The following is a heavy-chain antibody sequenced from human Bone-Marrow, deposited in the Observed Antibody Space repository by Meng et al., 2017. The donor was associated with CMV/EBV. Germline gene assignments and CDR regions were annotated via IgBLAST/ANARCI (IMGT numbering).Heavy chain of an antibody. Sequence: KASGYTFTSYAMHWVRQAPGQRLEWMGWITAGNGNTKYSQKFQGRVTITRDTSASTAYMELSSLRSEDTAVYYCASGYSSGWYALDYWGQGTLVTVSS. CDR2: ITAGNGNT. D-gene: IGHD6-19*01. CDR1: GYTFTSYA. J-gene: IGHJ4*02. CDR3: ASGYSSGWYALDY. V-gene: IGHV1-3*01.